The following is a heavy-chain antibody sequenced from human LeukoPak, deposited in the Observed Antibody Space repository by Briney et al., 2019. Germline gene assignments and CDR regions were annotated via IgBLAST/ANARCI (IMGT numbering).Heavy chain of an antibody. V-gene: IGHV3-30*03. Sequence: PGGSLRLSCAASGFAFSSYGMHWVRQAPGKGLEWVTVISYDGSNKYYADSVKGRFTISRDNSKNTLYLQMNSLRAEDTAVYYCAGGKAGGTMIVVADWGQGTLVTVSS. CDR2: ISYDGSNK. D-gene: IGHD3-22*01. CDR3: AGGKAGGTMIVVAD. J-gene: IGHJ4*02. CDR1: GFAFSSYG.